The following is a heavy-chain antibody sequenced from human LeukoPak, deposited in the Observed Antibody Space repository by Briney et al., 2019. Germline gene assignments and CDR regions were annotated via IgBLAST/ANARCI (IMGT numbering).Heavy chain of an antibody. CDR1: GGSINSGPSY. J-gene: IGHJ4*02. Sequence: SQTLSLTCTVSGGSINSGPSYWSWIRQPAGKGLEWIGRIYTSGSTTYNPSLKSRVTISLDTSKNQFSLNLSSVTAADTAVYYCARPLFNYYDDRVEPFDFWGQGTLVTVSS. V-gene: IGHV4-61*02. CDR2: IYTSGST. CDR3: ARPLFNYYDDRVEPFDF. D-gene: IGHD3-22*01.